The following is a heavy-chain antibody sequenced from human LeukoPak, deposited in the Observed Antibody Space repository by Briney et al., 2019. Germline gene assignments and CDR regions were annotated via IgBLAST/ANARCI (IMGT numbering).Heavy chain of an antibody. CDR3: ARGYPDYYDSSGYYPYLIQDY. D-gene: IGHD3-22*01. J-gene: IGHJ4*02. V-gene: IGHV3-53*01. Sequence: GGSLGLPCAASGFTVSSNYMSWVRQAPGKGLEWVSVIYSGGSTYYADSVKGRFTISRDNSKNTLYLQMNSLRAEDTAVYYCARGYPDYYDSSGYYPYLIQDYWGQGTLVTVSS. CDR2: IYSGGST. CDR1: GFTVSSNY.